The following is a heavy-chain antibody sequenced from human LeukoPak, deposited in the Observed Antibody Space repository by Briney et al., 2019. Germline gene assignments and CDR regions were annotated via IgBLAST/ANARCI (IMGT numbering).Heavy chain of an antibody. CDR1: GYNFATYW. Sequence: KPGESLKISCKGSGYNFATYWIGWVRQMPGKGLEWMGIIYPGDSATRYSPSFQDQVTISAEKSTSTAYLQWSSLKASDTAIYYCARRDGTWVYFDYWGQGSLVTVSS. D-gene: IGHD3-16*01. V-gene: IGHV5-51*01. CDR3: ARRDGTWVYFDY. CDR2: IYPGDSAT. J-gene: IGHJ4*02.